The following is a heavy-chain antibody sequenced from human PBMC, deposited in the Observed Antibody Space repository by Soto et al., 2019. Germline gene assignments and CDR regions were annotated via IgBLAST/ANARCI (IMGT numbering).Heavy chain of an antibody. CDR2: ISAYNGNT. CDR3: ARDGGFTVTRHYYYYGMDV. V-gene: IGHV1-18*01. J-gene: IGHJ6*02. Sequence: ASVKVSCKASGYTFTSYGMSWVRQAPGQGLEWMGWISAYNGNTNYAQKLQGRVTMTTDTSTSTAYMELRSLRSDDTAVYYCARDGGFTVTRHYYYYGMDVWGQGTTVTVS. D-gene: IGHD4-17*01. CDR1: GYTFTSYG.